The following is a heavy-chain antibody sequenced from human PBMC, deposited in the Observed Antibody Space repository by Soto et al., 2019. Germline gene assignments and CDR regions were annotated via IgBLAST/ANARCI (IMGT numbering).Heavy chain of an antibody. D-gene: IGHD2-21*02. CDR3: ARVMCGDCSSYYYYSMDV. J-gene: IGHJ6*02. CDR1: GFTFSSYA. V-gene: IGHV3-23*01. Sequence: GGSLRLSCAASGFTFSSYAMSWVRQTPGKGLEWVSAISGSGGSTYYADSVKGRFTISRDNSKNTLYLQMNSLRAEDTAVYFCARVMCGDCSSYYYYSMDVWGQGTTVTVSS. CDR2: ISGSGGST.